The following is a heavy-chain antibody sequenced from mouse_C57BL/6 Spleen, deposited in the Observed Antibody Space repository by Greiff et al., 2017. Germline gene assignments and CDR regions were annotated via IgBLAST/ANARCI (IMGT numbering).Heavy chain of an antibody. CDR1: GFSLTSYG. CDR2: IWSGGST. V-gene: IGHV2-2*01. Sequence: VQLQESGPGLVQPSQSLSITCTVSGFSLTSYGVHWVRQSPGKGLEWLGVIWSGGSTDYNAAFISRLSISKDNSTSQVFFKMNSLQADDTAIYYCAREGRDWYFDVWGTGTTVTVSS. D-gene: IGHD1-1*01. CDR3: AREGRDWYFDV. J-gene: IGHJ1*03.